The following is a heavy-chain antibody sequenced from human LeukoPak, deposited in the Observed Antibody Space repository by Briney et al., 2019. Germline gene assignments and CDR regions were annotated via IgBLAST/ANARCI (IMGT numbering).Heavy chain of an antibody. CDR3: AKGSAAARPYYFDY. D-gene: IGHD6-6*01. V-gene: IGHV3-30*18. Sequence: GGSLRLSCTASGFTFSIYGMHWVRQAPGKGLEWVAAILDDGRHKDHAASVKGRFTISRDNSKNTLYLQMNSLRAEDTAVYYCAKGSAAARPYYFDYWGQGTLVTVSS. CDR1: GFTFSIYG. J-gene: IGHJ4*02. CDR2: ILDDGRHK.